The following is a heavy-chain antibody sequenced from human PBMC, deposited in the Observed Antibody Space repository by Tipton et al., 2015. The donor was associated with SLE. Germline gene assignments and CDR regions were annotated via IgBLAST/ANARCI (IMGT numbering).Heavy chain of an antibody. Sequence: SGFTVTNYGIHWVRQTPDKGLEWVTFIGHDGTNKNYADSVKGRFTISRDNSENTLNLQMDSLRVEDTAVYYCARDQMVRGSIPFDYWGQGTLVTVSA. J-gene: IGHJ4*02. D-gene: IGHD3-10*01. CDR2: IGHDGTNK. CDR1: GFTVTNYG. V-gene: IGHV3-33*01. CDR3: ARDQMVRGSIPFDY.